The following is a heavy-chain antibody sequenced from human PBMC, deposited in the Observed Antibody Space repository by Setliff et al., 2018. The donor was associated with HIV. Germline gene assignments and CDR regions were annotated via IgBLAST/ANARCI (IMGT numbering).Heavy chain of an antibody. J-gene: IGHJ4*02. CDR3: ARVRLYNNALDY. CDR2: IYSGGST. Sequence: GGSLRLSCAASGFTVSTYYMSWVRQAPGKGLEWVSTIYSGGSTYHADSVKGRFTPSRDTSKNTLFLQMNSLRPEDTAVYYCARVRLYNNALDYWGQGTLVTVSS. D-gene: IGHD3-10*01. V-gene: IGHV3-66*02. CDR1: GFTVSTYY.